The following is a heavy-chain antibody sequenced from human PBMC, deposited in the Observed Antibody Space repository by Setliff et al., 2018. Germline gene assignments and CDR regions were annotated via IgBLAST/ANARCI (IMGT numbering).Heavy chain of an antibody. CDR3: AVFNVTPTRKKYYSYLDV. D-gene: IGHD2-2*01. V-gene: IGHV1-2*02. CDR2: INPLSGDT. J-gene: IGHJ6*03. Sequence: ASVKVSCKASGYTFSDYYIHWVRQAPGQGLEWMGWINPLSGDTNYALKFEGRVTMTRDTSISTAYMELSRLRSDDTAIYYCAVFNVTPTRKKYYSYLDVWGKGTTVTVSS. CDR1: GYTFSDYY.